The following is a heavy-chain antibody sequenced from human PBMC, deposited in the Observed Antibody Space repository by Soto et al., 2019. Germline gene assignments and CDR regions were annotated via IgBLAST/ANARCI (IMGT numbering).Heavy chain of an antibody. CDR2: IYYSGNT. CDR3: ASGYYDILTGRDTKYYFDY. D-gene: IGHD3-9*01. J-gene: IGHJ4*02. Sequence: LLMRSVTCSVSDGSIINGDYYRTWIRQPPGKGLEWIGYIYYSGNTYYNPSLKSRVMISVDTSKNQFSLNLSSVTAADTAVYYCASGYYDILTGRDTKYYFDYWGQGALVTVSS. CDR1: DGSIINGDYY. V-gene: IGHV4-30-4*01.